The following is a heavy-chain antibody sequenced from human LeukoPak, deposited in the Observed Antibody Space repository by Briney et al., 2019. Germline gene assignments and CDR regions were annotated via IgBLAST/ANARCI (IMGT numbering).Heavy chain of an antibody. CDR2: ISGSGGST. J-gene: IGHJ4*02. Sequence: GGSLRLSCAASGFTFSSYAMSWVRQAPGKGLEWVTAISGSGGSTYYADSVKGRFTISRDNSKTTLYLQMNSLRAEDTAIYYCAKRNYDFWSVYYRRAENHFDYWGRGTLVTVSS. CDR3: AKRNYDFWSVYYRRAENHFDY. D-gene: IGHD3-3*01. CDR1: GFTFSSYA. V-gene: IGHV3-23*01.